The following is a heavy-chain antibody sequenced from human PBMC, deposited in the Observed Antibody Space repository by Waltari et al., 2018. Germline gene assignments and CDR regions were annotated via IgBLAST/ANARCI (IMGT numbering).Heavy chain of an antibody. Sequence: QLQLQESGPGLVKPSETLSLTCTVSGASISGSNYYWGWIRQPPGQGLEWIGCISYSGTTYCNPSLKSRVTMSVDTSKNQFSLNLSSVTAADTAVFYCVRPGSSVGWYYFDYWGQGTLVTVSS. D-gene: IGHD6-19*01. CDR1: GASISGSNYY. CDR3: VRPGSSVGWYYFDY. CDR2: ISYSGTT. V-gene: IGHV4-39*01. J-gene: IGHJ4*02.